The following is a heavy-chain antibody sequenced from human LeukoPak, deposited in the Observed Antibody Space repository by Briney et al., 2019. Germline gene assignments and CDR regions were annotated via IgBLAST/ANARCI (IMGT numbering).Heavy chain of an antibody. CDR1: GYTFTGYY. J-gene: IGHJ4*02. Sequence: ASVKVSCKASGYTFTGYYMHWVRQAPGQGLEWMGWMNPNSGNTGYAQKFQGRVTMTRNASISTAYMELSSLRSEDTAMYYCARMPGDWGQGTLVTVSS. CDR2: MNPNSGNT. CDR3: ARMPGD. D-gene: IGHD7-27*01. V-gene: IGHV1-8*02.